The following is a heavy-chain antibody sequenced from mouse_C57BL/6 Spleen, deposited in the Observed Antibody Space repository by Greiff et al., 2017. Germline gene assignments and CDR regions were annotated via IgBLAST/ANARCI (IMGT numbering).Heavy chain of an antibody. CDR3: ARHDGSSPAWFAY. CDR1: GFSLTSYG. J-gene: IGHJ3*01. Sequence: VKLMESGPGLVAPSQSLSITCTVSGFSLTSYGVHWVRPPPGKGLEWLVVIWSDGSTTYNSALKSRLSISKDNSKSQVFLKMNSLQTDDTAMYYCARHDGSSPAWFAYWGQGTLVTVSA. D-gene: IGHD1-1*01. CDR2: IWSDGST. V-gene: IGHV2-6-1*01.